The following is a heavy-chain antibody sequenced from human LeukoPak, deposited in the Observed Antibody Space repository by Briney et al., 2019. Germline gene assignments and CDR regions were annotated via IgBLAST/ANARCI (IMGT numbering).Heavy chain of an antibody. V-gene: IGHV3-21*01. CDR1: GFTFSSYT. CDR3: VRRGPNNSGLDY. J-gene: IGHJ4*02. Sequence: GGSLRLSCAASGFTFSSYTFKWVRQAPGKGLEWVASITSTSTCIYYADSVQGRFAVSRDNARNSLYLQMNSLRAEDTAVFYCVRRGPNNSGLDYWGQGTLVTVSS. CDR2: ITSTSTCI. D-gene: IGHD5-12*01.